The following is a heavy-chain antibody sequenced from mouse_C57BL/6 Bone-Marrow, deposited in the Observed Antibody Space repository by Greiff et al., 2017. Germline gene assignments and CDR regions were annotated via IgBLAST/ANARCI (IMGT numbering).Heavy chain of an antibody. CDR3: ARVSDGSSYLDY. D-gene: IGHD1-1*01. CDR1: GYTFTSYW. J-gene: IGHJ2*01. CDR2: IYPGSGST. V-gene: IGHV1-55*01. Sequence: QVQLQQPGAELVKPGASVKMSCKASGYTFTSYWITWVKQRPGQGLEWIGDIYPGSGSTNYNEKFKSKATLTVDTSTSTVYMQLSSLTSEDSAVYYCARVSDGSSYLDYWGQGTTLTVSS.